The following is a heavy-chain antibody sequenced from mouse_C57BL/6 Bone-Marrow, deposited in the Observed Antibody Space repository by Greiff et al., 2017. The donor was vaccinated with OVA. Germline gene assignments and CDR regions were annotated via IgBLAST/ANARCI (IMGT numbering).Heavy chain of an antibody. CDR3: ASAYSKTLY. V-gene: IGHV2-6*01. D-gene: IGHD2-5*01. J-gene: IGHJ4*01. CDR1: GFSLTSYG. Sequence: QVQLQQSGPGLVAPSQSLSITCTVSGFSLTSYGVDWVRQSPGKGLEWLGVIWGVGSTNYNSALKSRLSISKDNSKSQVFLKMNSLQTDDTAIYYCASAYSKTLYWGQGTSVTVSS. CDR2: IWGVGST.